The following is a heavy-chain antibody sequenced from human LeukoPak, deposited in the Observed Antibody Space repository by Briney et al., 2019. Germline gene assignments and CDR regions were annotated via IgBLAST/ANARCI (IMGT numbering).Heavy chain of an antibody. Sequence: ASVKVSCKASGYLFTSYGINWVRQAPGQGPEFMGWSSSYNGNTRYARKFHGRVTMTTDTSTSTAYMELTSLGFDDSAVYYCAREWRDCDDGCVTGHFDYRGQGTLVTVSS. D-gene: IGHD1-1*01. V-gene: IGHV1-18*01. J-gene: IGHJ4*02. CDR1: GYLFTSYG. CDR2: SSSYNGNT. CDR3: AREWRDCDDGCVTGHFDY.